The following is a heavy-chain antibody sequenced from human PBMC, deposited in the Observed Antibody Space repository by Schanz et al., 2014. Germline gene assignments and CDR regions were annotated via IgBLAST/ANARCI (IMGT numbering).Heavy chain of an antibody. D-gene: IGHD3-9*01. J-gene: IGHJ6*02. CDR2: ISPYTGNT. V-gene: IGHV1-18*01. CDR3: ARVQDDILTGSEYYYGMDV. CDR1: GYSFISHA. Sequence: QVQLVQSGAEVKKPGASVKVSCKASGYSFISHAIHWVRQAPGQGLEWVGWISPYTGNTHYFDKMEGRVTMTTDTSTSAAYMKLRSLRCDDTAVDYCARVQDDILTGSEYYYGMDVWGQGTTVTVSS.